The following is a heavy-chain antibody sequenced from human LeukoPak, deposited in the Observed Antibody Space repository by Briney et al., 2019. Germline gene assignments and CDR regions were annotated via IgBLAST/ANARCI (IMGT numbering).Heavy chain of an antibody. Sequence: ASVKVSCKASGGTFSSYAISWVRQAPGQGLEWMGGIIPMFGTAKYAQKFQGRVTITVDESTSTAYMELSSLRSEDTAVYYCARGRCSSTSCYSDYWGQGTLVTVSS. V-gene: IGHV1-69*13. CDR1: GGTFSSYA. CDR2: IIPMFGTA. D-gene: IGHD2-2*01. CDR3: ARGRCSSTSCYSDY. J-gene: IGHJ4*02.